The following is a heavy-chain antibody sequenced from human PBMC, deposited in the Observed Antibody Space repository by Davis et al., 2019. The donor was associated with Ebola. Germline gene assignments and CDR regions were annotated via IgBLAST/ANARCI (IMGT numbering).Heavy chain of an antibody. V-gene: IGHV4-39*01. J-gene: IGHJ5*01. CDR3: ARHHHSILTGYSPFES. D-gene: IGHD3-9*01. CDR1: GGSVSSYGYY. CDR2: IDYSGST. Sequence: PSETLSLTCTVSGGSVSSYGYYWGWIRQPPGKGLEWIGSIDYSGSTYYNPSLQSRVTISVDRSKKQVSLKLNSVTAADTALYYCARHHHSILTGYSPFESWGQGTLVTVSS.